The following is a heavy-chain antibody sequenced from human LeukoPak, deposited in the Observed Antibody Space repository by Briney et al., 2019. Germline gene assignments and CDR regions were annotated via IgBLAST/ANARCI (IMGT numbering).Heavy chain of an antibody. J-gene: IGHJ5*02. D-gene: IGHD2-15*01. CDR3: VRGGPSTWS. Sequence: PGGSLRLSCAVSGFTFKLYWMHWVRQAPGKGPVWVSRINDDGSDTTYADSVKGRFTISRDDAKNMLFLQMNSLRAGDTAVYYCVRGGPSTWSWGQGTLVTVSS. V-gene: IGHV3-74*01. CDR1: GFTFKLYW. CDR2: INDDGSDT.